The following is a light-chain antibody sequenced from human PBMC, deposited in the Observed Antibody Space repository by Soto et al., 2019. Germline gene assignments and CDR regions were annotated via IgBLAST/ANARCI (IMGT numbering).Light chain of an antibody. V-gene: IGKV3-15*01. CDR1: QSVASD. Sequence: EIVMTQSPATLSVSPGERATLSCRASQSVASDLAWYQHKPGQAPRLLMYDASNRATGFPARFSGSGSGTDFTLTISSLQSEDVAVYYCQQYNKWPITLGQGTRLEIK. J-gene: IGKJ5*01. CDR2: DAS. CDR3: QQYNKWPIT.